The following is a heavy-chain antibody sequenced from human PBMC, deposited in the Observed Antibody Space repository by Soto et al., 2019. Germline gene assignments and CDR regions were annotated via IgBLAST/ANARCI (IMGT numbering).Heavy chain of an antibody. CDR1: GGTFSSYA. CDR2: IIPIFGTA. D-gene: IGHD2-2*01. CDR3: ARVPHCMSTSCYSDYYYGMDV. J-gene: IGHJ6*02. V-gene: IGHV1-69*13. Sequence: ASVKVSCKASGGTFSSYAISWVRQAPGQGLEWMGGIIPIFGTANYAQKFQGRVTITADESTSTAYMELSSLRSEDTAVYYCARVPHCMSTSCYSDYYYGMDVWGQGNTVTVS.